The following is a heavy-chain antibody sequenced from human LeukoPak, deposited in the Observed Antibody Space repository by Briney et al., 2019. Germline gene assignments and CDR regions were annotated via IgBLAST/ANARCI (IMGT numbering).Heavy chain of an antibody. Sequence: SETLSLTCTVSGGSISSYYWSWIRQPPGKGLEWIGYIYYSGSTNYNPSLKSRVTISVDTSKNQFSLKLSSVTAADTAVYYCARDRFGYGGNSGLWGQGTLVTVPS. J-gene: IGHJ4*02. CDR2: IYYSGST. CDR3: ARDRFGYGGNSGL. CDR1: GGSISSYY. D-gene: IGHD4-23*01. V-gene: IGHV4-59*01.